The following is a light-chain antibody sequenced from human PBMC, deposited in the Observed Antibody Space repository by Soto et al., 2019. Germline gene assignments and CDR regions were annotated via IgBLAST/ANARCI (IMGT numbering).Light chain of an antibody. V-gene: IGLV1-40*01. CDR2: GST. CDR1: SSNIGADYD. J-gene: IGLJ2*01. Sequence: QSVLTQPPSVSGAPGQTVTISCTGSSSNIGADYDVHWYQQVPGTAPKLLIYGSTNRPSGVPDRFSGSKSGTSASLAITGLQAEDEADYYCQSYDRSLSAVFGGGTKLTVL. CDR3: QSYDRSLSAV.